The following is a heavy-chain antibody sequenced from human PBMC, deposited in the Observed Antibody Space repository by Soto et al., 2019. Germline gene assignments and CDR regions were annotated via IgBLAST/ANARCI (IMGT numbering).Heavy chain of an antibody. J-gene: IGHJ6*02. D-gene: IGHD6-19*01. CDR3: ARDSVAGSFYYYGMDV. Sequence: SVKVSCKDSGYTYTGYYRHWVRQAPGQGLEWMGWINPNSGGTNYAQKFQGWVTMTRDTSISTAYMELSRLRSDDTAVYYCARDSVAGSFYYYGMDVWGQGTTVTSP. CDR1: GYTYTGYY. CDR2: INPNSGGT. V-gene: IGHV1-2*04.